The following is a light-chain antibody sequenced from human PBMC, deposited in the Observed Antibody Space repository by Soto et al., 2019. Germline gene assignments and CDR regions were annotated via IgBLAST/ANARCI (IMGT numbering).Light chain of an antibody. J-gene: IGLJ1*01. V-gene: IGLV2-14*01. Sequence: QSVLTQPASVPGSPGQSITISCTGTSSDVGGYNYVSWYQQHPGKAPKLMIYEVSNRPSWVSNRFSGSRSGNTASLTISGLQAEDEADYYCSSYTSSSTLYVFGTGTKVTVL. CDR1: SSDVGGYNY. CDR2: EVS. CDR3: SSYTSSSTLYV.